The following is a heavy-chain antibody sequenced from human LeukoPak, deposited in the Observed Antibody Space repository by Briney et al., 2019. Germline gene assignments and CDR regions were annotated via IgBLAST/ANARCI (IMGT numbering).Heavy chain of an antibody. J-gene: IGHJ5*02. V-gene: IGHV3-23*01. CDR1: GFTFSSYA. Sequence: PGGSLRLSCAASGFTFSSYAMSWVRQAPGKGLEWVSAINGSGGSTYYADSVKGRFTIPRDNSKNTLYLQMNSLRAEDTAVYYCAKDRSLLLIAAAGYWFDPWGQGTLVTVSS. D-gene: IGHD6-13*01. CDR2: INGSGGST. CDR3: AKDRSLLLIAAAGYWFDP.